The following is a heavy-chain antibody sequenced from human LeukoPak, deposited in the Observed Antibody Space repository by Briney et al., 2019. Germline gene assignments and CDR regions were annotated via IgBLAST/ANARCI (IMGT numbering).Heavy chain of an antibody. Sequence: PSETLSLTCAVYGGSFTGYYWSWIPQPPGKGLEWIGEINHSGSTNYNPSLKSRVTISVDTSKNQFSLKLSPVTAADTAVYYCARRLEVIAAVDRFDYWGQGTLVTVSS. V-gene: IGHV4-34*01. CDR3: ARRLEVIAAVDRFDY. J-gene: IGHJ4*02. CDR1: GGSFTGYY. D-gene: IGHD6-6*01. CDR2: INHSGST.